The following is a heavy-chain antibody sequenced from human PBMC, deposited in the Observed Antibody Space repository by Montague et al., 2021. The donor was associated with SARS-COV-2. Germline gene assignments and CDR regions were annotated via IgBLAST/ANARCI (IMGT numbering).Heavy chain of an antibody. CDR2: ISYSGKT. J-gene: IGHJ4*02. V-gene: IGHV4-39*01. CDR1: GGSIGSSNSY. Sequence: SETLSLTCTVSGGSIGSSNSYWGWVRQPPGKGLEWIGTISYSGKTYYNPSLKSRVTLSVDTSKNHFSLKLASVTATDTALYYCARHADWMVWTGELTELEYWGQGTLVTVSS. CDR3: ARHADWMVWTGELTELEY. D-gene: IGHD3-16*01.